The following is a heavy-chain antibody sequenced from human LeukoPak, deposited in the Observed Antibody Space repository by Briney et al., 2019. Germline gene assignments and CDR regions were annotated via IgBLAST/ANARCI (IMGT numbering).Heavy chain of an antibody. CDR3: ARGGPRGDTAMVLTY. D-gene: IGHD5-18*01. CDR1: GYTFTSYY. Sequence: ASVKVSCKASGYTFTSYYMHWVRQAPGQGLEWMGIINPSGGSTSYAQKFQGRVTMTRDTSTSTVYMELRSLRSEDTAVYYCARGGPRGDTAMVLTYWGQGTLVTVSS. V-gene: IGHV1-46*01. J-gene: IGHJ4*02. CDR2: INPSGGST.